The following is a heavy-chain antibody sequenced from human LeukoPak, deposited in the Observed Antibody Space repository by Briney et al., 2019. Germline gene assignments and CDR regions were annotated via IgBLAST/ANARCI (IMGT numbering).Heavy chain of an antibody. CDR1: QFNFNKFG. CDR2: ISGNGAST. Sequence: GGSLRLSCATSQFNFNKFGMTWVRQAPGKGLEWVSSISGNGASTQYADSVQGRFAISRDNSKNTLYLQMNSLRAEDTAVYFCAKDPNGDYIGTFDIWGQGTMVTVSS. D-gene: IGHD4-17*01. J-gene: IGHJ3*02. CDR3: AKDPNGDYIGTFDI. V-gene: IGHV3-23*01.